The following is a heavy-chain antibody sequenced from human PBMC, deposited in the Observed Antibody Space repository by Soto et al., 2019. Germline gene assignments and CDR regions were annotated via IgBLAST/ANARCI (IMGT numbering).Heavy chain of an antibody. CDR1: GFTFSNFA. D-gene: IGHD5-12*01. J-gene: IGHJ5*02. Sequence: GGSLRLSCAASGFTFSNFAMHWVRQAPGKGLERVAVISYDGSTKYYADSVKGRITISRDSSKNKLYLQKNNLKAEDTAVYYCAAIVAAITFFDPWGQGTLVTVS. V-gene: IGHV3-30*04. CDR3: AAIVAAITFFDP. CDR2: ISYDGSTK.